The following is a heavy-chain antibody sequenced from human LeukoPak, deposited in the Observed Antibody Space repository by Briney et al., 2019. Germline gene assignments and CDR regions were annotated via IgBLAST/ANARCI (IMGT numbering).Heavy chain of an antibody. CDR2: ITPNSGGT. J-gene: IGHJ4*02. CDR3: AREYSSGWSNLGDYFDY. D-gene: IGHD6-19*01. Sequence: GASVKVSCKASGYTFTAYYIHWVRPAPGQGLEWMGWITPNSGGTNYAQKFQGRVTMTGDTSINTAYMELSRLRSDDTAVYYCAREYSSGWSNLGDYFDYWGQGTLVTVSS. CDR1: GYTFTAYY. V-gene: IGHV1-2*02.